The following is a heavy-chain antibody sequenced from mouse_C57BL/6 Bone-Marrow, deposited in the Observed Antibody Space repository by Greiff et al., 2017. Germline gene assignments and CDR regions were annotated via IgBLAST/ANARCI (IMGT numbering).Heavy chain of an antibody. CDR2: ISNGGGST. D-gene: IGHD2-3*01. CDR3: ARDGYYFNAMDY. V-gene: IGHV5-12*01. CDR1: GFTFSDYY. J-gene: IGHJ4*01. Sequence: DVKLVESGGGLVQPGGSLKLSCAASGFTFSDYYMYWVRQTPEKRLEWVAYISNGGGSTYYPDTVKGRFTISRDNAKNTLYLQMSRLKSEDTAMYYCARDGYYFNAMDYWGQGTSVTVSS.